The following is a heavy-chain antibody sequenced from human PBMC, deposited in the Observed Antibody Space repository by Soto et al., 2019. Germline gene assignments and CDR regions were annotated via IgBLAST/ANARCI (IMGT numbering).Heavy chain of an antibody. CDR1: GLTFSSYS. CDR2: ISSSSYI. CDR3: ARDRDGEQLDAFDI. D-gene: IGHD1-1*01. Sequence: GGSLRLSCAASGLTFSSYSMNWVRQAPGKGLEWVSSISSSSYIYYADSVKGRFTISRDNAKNSLYLQMNSLRAEDTAVYYCARDRDGEQLDAFDIWGQGTMVTVSS. V-gene: IGHV3-21*01. J-gene: IGHJ3*02.